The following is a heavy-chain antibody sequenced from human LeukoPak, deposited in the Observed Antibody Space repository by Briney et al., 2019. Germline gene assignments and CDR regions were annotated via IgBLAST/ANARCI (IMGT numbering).Heavy chain of an antibody. CDR2: IRSDGGTI. Sequence: GGSLRLSCAASGFTFSNHWMHWVRQTPGKGLVWVSRIRSDGGTIDYADSVRGRFTISRDNAKNTLSLQMNSLRAEDTAVYYCARDPEWATVTTQDYWGQGTLVTVSS. CDR1: GFTFSNHW. D-gene: IGHD4-17*01. V-gene: IGHV3-74*01. J-gene: IGHJ4*02. CDR3: ARDPEWATVTTQDY.